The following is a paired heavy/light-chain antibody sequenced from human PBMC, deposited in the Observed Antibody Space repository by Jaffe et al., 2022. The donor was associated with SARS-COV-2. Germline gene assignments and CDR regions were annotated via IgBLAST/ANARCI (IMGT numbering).Heavy chain of an antibody. Sequence: QLQLQESGPGLVKPSETLSLTCTVSGGSISSSSYYWGWIRQPPGKGLEWIGSIYYSGSTYYNPSLKSRVTISVDTSKNQFSLKLSSVTAADTAVYYCARHVWEGYCTNGVCYTGGYFDYWGQGTLVTVSS. V-gene: IGHV4-39*01. D-gene: IGHD2-8*01. CDR3: ARHVWEGYCTNGVCYTGGYFDY. CDR1: GGSISSSSYY. J-gene: IGHJ4*02. CDR2: IYYSGST.
Light chain of an antibody. J-gene: IGKJ2*01. CDR1: QSVSSN. CDR2: GAS. CDR3: QQYNNWPPNT. V-gene: IGKV3-15*01. Sequence: EIVMTQSPATLSVSPGERATLSCRASQSVSSNLAWYQQKPGQAPRLLIYGASTRATGIPARFSGSGSGTEFTLTISSLQSEDFAVYYCQQYNNWPPNTFGQGTKLEIK.